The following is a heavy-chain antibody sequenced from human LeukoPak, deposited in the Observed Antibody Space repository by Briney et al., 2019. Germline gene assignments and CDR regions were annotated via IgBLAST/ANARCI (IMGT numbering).Heavy chain of an antibody. J-gene: IGHJ6*03. V-gene: IGHV3-23*01. CDR2: VSGGGGDT. CDR3: AKSPSGARSYCSGGICHKNKYYYYSYIDV. CDR1: GFIFSSYG. D-gene: IGHD2-15*01. Sequence: SGGSLRLSCAASGFIFSSYGMSWVRQAPGKGLEWVAAVSGGGGDTYHADSVKGRFTISRDNSKSTLYLQMNSLRAEDTAIYYCAKSPSGARSYCSGGICHKNKYYYYSYIDVWGKGTTVTISS.